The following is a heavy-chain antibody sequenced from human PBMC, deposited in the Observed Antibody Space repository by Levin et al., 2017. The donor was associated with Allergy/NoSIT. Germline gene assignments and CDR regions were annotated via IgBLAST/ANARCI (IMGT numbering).Heavy chain of an antibody. D-gene: IGHD3-16*01. J-gene: IGHJ4*02. CDR1: GFTFSSYG. V-gene: IGHV3-33*01. CDR3: ARVPLGTLWGDDY. CDR2: IWYDGSNK. Sequence: GGSLRLSCAASGFTFSSYGMHWVRQAPGKGLEWVAVIWYDGSNKYYADSVKGRFTISRDNSKNTLYLQMNSLRAEDTAVYYCARVPLGTLWGDDYWGQGTLVTVSS.